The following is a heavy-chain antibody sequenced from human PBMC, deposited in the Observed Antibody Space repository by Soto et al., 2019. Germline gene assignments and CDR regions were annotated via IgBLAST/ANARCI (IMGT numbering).Heavy chain of an antibody. CDR1: GGSISSYY. D-gene: IGHD3-3*01. CDR2: IFYSGST. V-gene: IGHV4-59*01. Sequence: SETLSLTCDVSGGSISSYYWSWIRQPPGKGLEWIGYIFYSGSTNYNPSLKGRATMSVDTSKNQFSPKVTSVTAADTAVYYCARGPNYDLWSGYFRGWGQGTLVTVSS. CDR3: ARGPNYDLWSGYFRG. J-gene: IGHJ4*02.